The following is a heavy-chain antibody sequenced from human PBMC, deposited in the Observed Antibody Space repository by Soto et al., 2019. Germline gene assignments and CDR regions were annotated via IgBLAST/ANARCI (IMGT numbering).Heavy chain of an antibody. J-gene: IGHJ6*02. CDR2: INPSGGST. D-gene: IGHD3-9*01. V-gene: IGHV1-46*03. CDR1: GYTFTSYY. Sequence: ASVKVSCKASGYTFTSYYMHWVRQAPGQGLEWMGIINPSGGSTSYAQKFQGRVTMTRDTSTSTVYMELSSLRSEDTAVYYCARSPPLFFYWLSRPHYGMYVWGQGSSVTVS. CDR3: ARSPPLFFYWLSRPHYGMYV.